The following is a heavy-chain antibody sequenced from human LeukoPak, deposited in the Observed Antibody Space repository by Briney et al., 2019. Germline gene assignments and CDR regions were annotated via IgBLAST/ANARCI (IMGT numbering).Heavy chain of an antibody. CDR3: AKNIRGYSYGYHVVTAILGYYYGMDV. CDR1: GFTFSSYG. CDR2: ISYDGSNK. D-gene: IGHD5-18*01. Sequence: GGSLRLSCAASGFTFSSYGMHWVRQAPGKGLEWVAVISYDGSNKYYADSVKGRFTISRDNSKNTLYLQMNSLRAEDTAVYYCAKNIRGYSYGYHVVTAILGYYYGMDVWGQGTTVTVSS. J-gene: IGHJ6*02. V-gene: IGHV3-30*18.